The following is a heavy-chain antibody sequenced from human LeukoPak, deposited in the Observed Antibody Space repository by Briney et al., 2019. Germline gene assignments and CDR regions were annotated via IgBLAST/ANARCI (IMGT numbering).Heavy chain of an antibody. V-gene: IGHV5-51*01. CDR3: ARQKYSWNYVYDY. J-gene: IGHJ4*02. Sequence: GASVKVSCKGSGYSFTSYWIGWVRQMPGKGLEWMGIIYPGDSDTRYSPSFQGQVTISADKSISTAYLQWSSLKASDTAMYYCARQKYSWNYVYDYWGQGTLVTVSS. CDR2: IYPGDSDT. D-gene: IGHD1-7*01. CDR1: GYSFTSYW.